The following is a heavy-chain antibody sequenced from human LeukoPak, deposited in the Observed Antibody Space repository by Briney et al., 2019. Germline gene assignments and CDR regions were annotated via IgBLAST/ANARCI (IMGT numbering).Heavy chain of an antibody. CDR2: IRYDGSNK. CDR3: AKVRCVSSSGPPNY. D-gene: IGHD6-6*01. Sequence: PGGSLRLSCAASGFTFSSYGMHWVRQAPGKGLEWVAFIRYDGSNKYYADSVKGRFTISRDNSKNTLYLQMNSLRAEDTAVYYCAKVRCVSSSGPPNYWGQGTLVTVSS. J-gene: IGHJ4*02. CDR1: GFTFSSYG. V-gene: IGHV3-30*02.